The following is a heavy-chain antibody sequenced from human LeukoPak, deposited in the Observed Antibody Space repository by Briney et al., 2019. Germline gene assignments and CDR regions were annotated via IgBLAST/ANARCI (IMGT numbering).Heavy chain of an antibody. V-gene: IGHV3-23*01. CDR2: ISGSGDGT. Sequence: PGGSLRLSCAASGFTFSIYAMSWVRQAPTKGLEWVSTISGSGDGTYYADSVKGRFTISRDYSKNTLYLQMNSVRAEETAVYYCATIQYQLPPARWPSIYWGQGTLVTVSS. D-gene: IGHD5-24*01. CDR3: ATIQYQLPPARWPSIY. CDR1: GFTFSIYA. J-gene: IGHJ4*02.